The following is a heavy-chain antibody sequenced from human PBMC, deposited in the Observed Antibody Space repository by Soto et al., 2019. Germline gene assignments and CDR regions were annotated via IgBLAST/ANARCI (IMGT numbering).Heavy chain of an antibody. V-gene: IGHV1-3*01. CDR1: GYTFTSYA. CDR3: ARVRWYSSGSDY. D-gene: IGHD6-19*01. Sequence: QVQLVQSGAEVKKPGASVKVSCKASGYTFTSYAMHWVRQAPGQRLEWMGWINAGYGNTKYSQKFQGRVTITRDTSATTAYMEQSSLRCEDTAVYYCARVRWYSSGSDYWGQGTLVTVSS. J-gene: IGHJ4*02. CDR2: INAGYGNT.